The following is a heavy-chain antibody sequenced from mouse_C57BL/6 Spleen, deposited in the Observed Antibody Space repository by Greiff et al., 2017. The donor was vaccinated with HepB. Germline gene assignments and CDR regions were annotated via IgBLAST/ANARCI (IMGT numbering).Heavy chain of an antibody. J-gene: IGHJ3*01. Sequence: VQLQQPGAELVKPGASVKLSCKASGYTFTDYYMNWVKQRTGQGLEWIGWINPNSGNTKYNEKFKSKATLTVDQSSSTAYRQLSSLTSEDSAVYYCARGKLFAYWGQGTLLTVSS. CDR3: ARGKLFAY. CDR1: GYTFTDYY. CDR2: INPNSGNT. D-gene: IGHD1-3*01. V-gene: IGHV1-62-3*01.